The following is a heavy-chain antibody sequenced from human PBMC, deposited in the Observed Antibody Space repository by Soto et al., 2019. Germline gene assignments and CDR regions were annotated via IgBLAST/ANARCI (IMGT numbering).Heavy chain of an antibody. J-gene: IGHJ6*02. D-gene: IGHD5-12*01. CDR1: GGTFSSYT. V-gene: IGHV1-69*02. CDR2: IIPILGIA. Sequence: QVQLVQSGAEVKKPGSSVKVSCKASGGTFSSYTISWVRQAPGQGLEWMGRIIPILGIANYAQKFQGRVTITADKSTSTAYMELSSLRSEDTAVYYCARGYSGYDRHYYYGMDVWGQGTTVTVS. CDR3: ARGYSGYDRHYYYGMDV.